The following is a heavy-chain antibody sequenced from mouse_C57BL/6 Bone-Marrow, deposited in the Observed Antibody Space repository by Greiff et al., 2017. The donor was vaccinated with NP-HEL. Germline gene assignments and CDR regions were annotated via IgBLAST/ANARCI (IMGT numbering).Heavy chain of an antibody. CDR3: ARDGSPAFAY. Sequence: QVHVKQSGAELVKPGASVKMSCKASGYTFTSYWITWVKQRPGQGLEWIGDIYPGSGGTNYNEKFKGKATLTVDKSSSTAYMQLSSLTSEDSAVYYCARDGSPAFAYWGQGTLVTVSA. J-gene: IGHJ3*01. CDR2: IYPGSGGT. CDR1: GYTFTSYW. D-gene: IGHD1-1*01. V-gene: IGHV1-55*01.